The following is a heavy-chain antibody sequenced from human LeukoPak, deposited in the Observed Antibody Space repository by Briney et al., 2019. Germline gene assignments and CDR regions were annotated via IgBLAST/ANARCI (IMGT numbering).Heavy chain of an antibody. Sequence: GDSLKISCKGSGYSFTSYWIGWVRQMPGKGLEWMGIIYPGDSDTRYSPSFQGQVTISADKSISTAYLQWSSLKASDTAMYYCARRQNYDSSGYYYVGHAFDIWGQGTMVTVSS. D-gene: IGHD3-22*01. J-gene: IGHJ3*02. CDR1: GYSFTSYW. V-gene: IGHV5-51*01. CDR3: ARRQNYDSSGYYYVGHAFDI. CDR2: IYPGDSDT.